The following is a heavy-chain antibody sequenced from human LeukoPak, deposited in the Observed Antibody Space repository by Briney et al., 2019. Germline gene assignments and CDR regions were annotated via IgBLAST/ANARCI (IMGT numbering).Heavy chain of an antibody. CDR2: IYYSGST. CDR1: GGSISSGDYY. V-gene: IGHV4-30-4*01. Sequence: SETLSLTCAVYGGSISSGDYYWSWIRQPPGKGLEWIGYIYYSGSTYYNPSLKSRVTISVDTSKNQFSLKLSSVTAADTAVYYCASYKSYYYDSSGPGDAFDIWGQGTMVTVSS. J-gene: IGHJ3*02. CDR3: ASYKSYYYDSSGPGDAFDI. D-gene: IGHD3-22*01.